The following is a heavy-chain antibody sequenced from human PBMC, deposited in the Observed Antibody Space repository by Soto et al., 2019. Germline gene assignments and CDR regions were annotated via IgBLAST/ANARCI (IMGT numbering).Heavy chain of an antibody. V-gene: IGHV1-69*02. D-gene: IGHD2-21*01. Sequence: QVQLVQSGAEVKKPGSSVKVSCKDSGGTFSTYSMFWVRQAPGQGLEWMGRIIPMLGVPNYAQRFQDRVTITADKSTATVHMELSSLRSEDTALYFCTIGSWSGEVFDIWGQGTMVTVSS. CDR2: IIPMLGVP. J-gene: IGHJ3*02. CDR1: GGTFSTYS. CDR3: TIGSWSGEVFDI.